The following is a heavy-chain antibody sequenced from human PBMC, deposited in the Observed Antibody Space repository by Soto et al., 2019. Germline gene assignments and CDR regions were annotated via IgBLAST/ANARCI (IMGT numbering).Heavy chain of an antibody. CDR1: GFIFGDYA. J-gene: IGHJ6*03. CDR2: IRSRTYGATS. V-gene: IGHV3-49*03. CDR3: GRVGGAAEPYYYFMDV. D-gene: IGHD3-16*01. Sequence: GGSLRLSCTASGFIFGDYAMSWFRQAPGKGLEWVGFIRSRTYGATSDYAASVKGRFSISRDDSKSIAYLQMNSLKTEDTAVYYCGRVGGAAEPYYYFMDVWGKGTTVTVSS.